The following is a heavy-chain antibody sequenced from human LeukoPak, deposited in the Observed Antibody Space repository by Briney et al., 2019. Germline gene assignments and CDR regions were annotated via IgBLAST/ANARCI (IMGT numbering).Heavy chain of an antibody. CDR2: IIPIFGIA. CDR1: GGTFSSYA. V-gene: IGHV1-69*04. CDR3: ARDIAAAGTIPFDY. J-gene: IGHJ4*02. D-gene: IGHD6-13*01. Sequence: ASVKVSCKASGGTFSSYAISWVRQAPGQGLEWMGRIIPIFGIANYAQKFQGRVTITADKSTSTAYMELSSLRSEDTAVYYCARDIAAAGTIPFDYWGQGTLVTVSS.